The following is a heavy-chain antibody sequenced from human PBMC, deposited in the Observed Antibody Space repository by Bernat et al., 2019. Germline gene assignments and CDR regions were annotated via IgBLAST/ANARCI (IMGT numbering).Heavy chain of an antibody. CDR3: ARAAYVDIVATINLYYYYYGMDV. J-gene: IGHJ6*02. V-gene: IGHV4-4*02. Sequence: QVQLQESGPGLVKPSGTLSLTCAVSGGSISSSNWWSWVRQPPGKGLEWIGEIYHSGSTNYNPSLKSRVTISVDKSKNQFSLKLSSVTAADTAVYYCARAAYVDIVATINLYYYYYGMDVWGQGTTVTVSS. CDR1: GGSISSSNW. CDR2: IYHSGST. D-gene: IGHD5-12*01.